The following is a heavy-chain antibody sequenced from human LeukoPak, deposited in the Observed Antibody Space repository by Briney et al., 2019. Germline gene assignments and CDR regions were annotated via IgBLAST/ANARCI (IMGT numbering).Heavy chain of an antibody. V-gene: IGHV1-69*13. D-gene: IGHD3-22*01. CDR3: ASAASYYYDSSGYYLDY. CDR1: GRTLSGYA. J-gene: IGHJ4*02. Sequence: SVKVSCKASGRTLSGYAISWVRQAPGQGLEWMGGIIPIFGTANYAQKFQGRVTITADESTSTAYMELSSLRSEDTAVYYCASAASYYYDSSGYYLDYWGQGTLVTVSS. CDR2: IIPIFGTA.